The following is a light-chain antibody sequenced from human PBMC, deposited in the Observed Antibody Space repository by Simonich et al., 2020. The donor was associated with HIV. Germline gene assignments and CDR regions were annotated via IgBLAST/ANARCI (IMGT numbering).Light chain of an antibody. Sequence: QSVLTQPPSASGTPGQRVTISCSGSSSHVGSNYVYWYQQLPGTAPKLLMYRNNQRPSGVPDRCSGSKSGTSASLAISGRRAEDETDYYCAAWDDSLSVWVFGGGTKLTVL. CDR2: RNN. V-gene: IGLV1-47*01. J-gene: IGLJ3*02. CDR1: SSHVGSNY. CDR3: AAWDDSLSVWV.